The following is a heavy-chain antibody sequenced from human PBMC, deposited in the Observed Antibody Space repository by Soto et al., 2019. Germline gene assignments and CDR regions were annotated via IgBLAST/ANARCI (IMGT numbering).Heavy chain of an antibody. CDR2: ISGGGGST. CDR1: GFTFSLSA. CDR3: AKGPEYDILTGCDY. J-gene: IGHJ4*02. Sequence: EVQLLESGGGFVQPGESLRLSCAASGFTFSLSAMSWVRQAPGRGLEWVSSISGGGGSTEYADSVKGLFTISRDNSKDTVHLQMNCLRAEDTDVYYCAKGPEYDILTGCDYWGQGALVTVSS. V-gene: IGHV3-23*01. D-gene: IGHD3-9*01.